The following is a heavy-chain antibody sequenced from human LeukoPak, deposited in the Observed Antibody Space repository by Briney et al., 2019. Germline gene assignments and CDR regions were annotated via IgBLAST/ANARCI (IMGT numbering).Heavy chain of an antibody. V-gene: IGHV1-8*03. D-gene: IGHD2-15*01. CDR1: GYTFTSYD. CDR3: ARALDARKDYYYYYMDV. Sequence: PWASVKVSCKASGYTFTSYDINWVRQATGQGLEWMGWMNPNSGNTGYAQKFQGRVTITRNTSISTAYMELSSLRSEDTAVYYCARALDARKDYYYYYMDVWGKGTTVTVSS. CDR2: MNPNSGNT. J-gene: IGHJ6*03.